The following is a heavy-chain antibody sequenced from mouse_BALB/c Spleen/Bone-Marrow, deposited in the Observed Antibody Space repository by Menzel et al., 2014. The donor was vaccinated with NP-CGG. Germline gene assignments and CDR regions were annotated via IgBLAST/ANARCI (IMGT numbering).Heavy chain of an antibody. CDR1: GFTFTSYW. CDR2: INPSNGRT. Sequence: QVQLQQSGAELVKPGASVKLSCMASGFTFTSYWIHWVKQRPGQGPEWIGDINPSNGRTNYNEKFKSKATLTEDKSSSTAYMQLSSLTSEDSAVYYCARDGNYRYAMDDWGQVPSVTASS. J-gene: IGHJ4*01. CDR3: ARDGNYRYAMDD. D-gene: IGHD2-1*01. V-gene: IGHV1S81*02.